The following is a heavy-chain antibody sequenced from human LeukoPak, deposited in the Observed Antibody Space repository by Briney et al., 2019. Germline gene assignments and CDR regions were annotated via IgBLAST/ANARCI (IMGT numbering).Heavy chain of an antibody. J-gene: IGHJ3*02. Sequence: ASVKVSCKASGHTFTGYYMHWVRQAPGQGLEWMGWINANSGGSTSYAQKFQGRVTMTRDTSTSTVYMELSSLRSEDTAVYYCARVSQHDGYNSGPPTAKGAFDIWGQGTMVTVSS. CDR3: ARVSQHDGYNSGPPTAKGAFDI. CDR2: INANSGGST. D-gene: IGHD5-24*01. V-gene: IGHV1-46*01. CDR1: GHTFTGYY.